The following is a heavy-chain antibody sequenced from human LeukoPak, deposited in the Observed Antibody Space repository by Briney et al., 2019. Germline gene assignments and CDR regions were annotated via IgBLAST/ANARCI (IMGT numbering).Heavy chain of an antibody. CDR2: IYYTGST. J-gene: IGHJ6*02. CDR3: ARDTLDV. Sequence: SETLSLTCSVSGDSISSGDYYWSWIRQPPGKGLEWIGYIYYTGSTYYNPSLKSRVTISVDTSKNQFSLKLSSVTAADTAVYYCARDTLDVWGQGTTVTVSS. CDR1: GDSISSGDYY. V-gene: IGHV4-30-4*01.